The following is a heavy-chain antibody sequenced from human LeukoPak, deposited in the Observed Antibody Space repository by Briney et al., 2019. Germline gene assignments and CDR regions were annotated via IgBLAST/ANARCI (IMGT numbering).Heavy chain of an antibody. CDR1: GGTFSSYA. J-gene: IGHJ4*02. Sequence: VKVSCKASGGTFSSYAISWVRQAPGQGLGWMGRIIPIFGTANYAQKFQGRVTITTDESTSTAYVELSSLRSEDTAVYYCARATHGDSHLYYWGQGTLVTVSS. V-gene: IGHV1-69*05. CDR2: IIPIFGTA. CDR3: ARATHGDSHLYY. D-gene: IGHD4-17*01.